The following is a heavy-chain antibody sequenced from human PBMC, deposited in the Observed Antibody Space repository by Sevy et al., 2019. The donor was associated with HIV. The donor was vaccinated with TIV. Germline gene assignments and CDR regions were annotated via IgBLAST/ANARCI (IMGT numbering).Heavy chain of an antibody. D-gene: IGHD3-16*01. CDR1: GFTFADYA. CDR3: AKEMIKSFVYYGMDV. Sequence: GGSLRLSCVASGFTFADYAMTWVRQAPGKGPEWVSSLSVSGADTYYAGSVKGCFIISGDNSERTLYLRMNSLRRGDTAVYYCAKEMIKSFVYYGMDVWGRGTTVTVSS. J-gene: IGHJ6*02. CDR2: LSVSGADT. V-gene: IGHV3-23*01.